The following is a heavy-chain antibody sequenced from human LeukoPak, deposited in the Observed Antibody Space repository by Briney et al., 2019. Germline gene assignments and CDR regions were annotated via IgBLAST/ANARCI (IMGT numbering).Heavy chain of an antibody. J-gene: IGHJ3*02. V-gene: IGHV1-69*04. D-gene: IGHD3-22*01. CDR3: ASPKGYYYDKANAFDI. Sequence: SVKVSCKASGGTFSSYAISWVRQAPGQGLEWMGRIIPIFGIANYAQKFQGRVTITADKSTSTAYMGLSSLRSEDTAVYYCASPKGYYYDKANAFDIWGQGTMVTVSS. CDR2: IIPIFGIA. CDR1: GGTFSSYA.